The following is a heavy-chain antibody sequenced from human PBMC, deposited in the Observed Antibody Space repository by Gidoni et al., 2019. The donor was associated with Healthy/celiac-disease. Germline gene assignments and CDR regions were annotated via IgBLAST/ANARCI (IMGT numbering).Heavy chain of an antibody. CDR1: GYSFNSYW. J-gene: IGHJ4*02. CDR2: IDPSDSYT. CDR3: ARRLLSAYDSSGYYDY. D-gene: IGHD3-22*01. Sequence: EVQLVQSGAEEKKPGESLRISCKGSGYSFNSYWISWVRQLPGKGLEWMGRIDPSDSYTNYSPSFQGHVTISADKSISTAYLQWSSLKASDTAMYYCARRLLSAYDSSGYYDYWGQGTLVTVSS. V-gene: IGHV5-10-1*03.